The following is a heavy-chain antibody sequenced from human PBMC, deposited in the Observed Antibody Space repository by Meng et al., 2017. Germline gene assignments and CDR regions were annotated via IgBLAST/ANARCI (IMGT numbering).Heavy chain of an antibody. D-gene: IGHD3-10*01. CDR2: ISYDGSNK. J-gene: IGHJ3*02. Sequence: GQLVESGGGVVQPGRSLRLSCAASGFTFRSYAMHWVRQAPGKGLEWVAVISYDGSNKYYADSVKGRFTISRDNSKNTLYLQMNSLRAEDTAVYYCASGGRSYDAFDIWGQGTMVTVSS. V-gene: IGHV3-30*04. CDR3: ASGGRSYDAFDI. CDR1: GFTFRSYA.